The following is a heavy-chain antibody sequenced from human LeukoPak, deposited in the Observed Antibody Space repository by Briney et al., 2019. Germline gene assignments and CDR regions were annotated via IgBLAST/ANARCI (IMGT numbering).Heavy chain of an antibody. J-gene: IGHJ5*02. Sequence: PSETLSLTCTVSGGSISSYYWSWIRQPPGKGLEWIGYIYYSGSTNYNPSLKSRVTISVDTSKNLFSLKLSSVTAADTAVYYCARFARPLYNWFDPWGQGTLVTVSS. CDR1: GGSISSYY. D-gene: IGHD2-15*01. CDR3: ARFARPLYNWFDP. V-gene: IGHV4-59*08. CDR2: IYYSGST.